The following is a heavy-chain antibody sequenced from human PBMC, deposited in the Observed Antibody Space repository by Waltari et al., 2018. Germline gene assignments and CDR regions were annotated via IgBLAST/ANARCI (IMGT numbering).Heavy chain of an antibody. D-gene: IGHD6-6*01. CDR1: GFTLSSSG. J-gene: IGHJ6*02. V-gene: IGHV3-33*01. Sequence: QVQLVESGGGVVQPERSLGLPCAASGFTLSSSGMQGVRQAPGKGLECVAVLWYDGSNKYYAASVKGRFTISRDNSKNTLYLQMNSLRSEDTAVYYCAREKYSSSPYYYYGMDVWGQGTTVTVSS. CDR2: LWYDGSNK. CDR3: AREKYSSSPYYYYGMDV.